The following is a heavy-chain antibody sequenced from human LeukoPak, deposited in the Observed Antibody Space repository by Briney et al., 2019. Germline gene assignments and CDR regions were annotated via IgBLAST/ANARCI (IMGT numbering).Heavy chain of an antibody. CDR3: ARILGAYCSGHSCPDAFDI. CDR1: GYSISSGYY. V-gene: IGHV4-38-2*01. D-gene: IGHD2-15*01. CDR2: STHSGRT. J-gene: IGHJ3*02. Sequence: PAETLSLTCAVSGYSISSGYYWGWIRQPPGKGLEWIGNSTHSGRTYYNPSLKSRVTISVDTSKNQFSLKLSSVTAADTAVYYCARILGAYCSGHSCPDAFDIWGRDTTDCVSS.